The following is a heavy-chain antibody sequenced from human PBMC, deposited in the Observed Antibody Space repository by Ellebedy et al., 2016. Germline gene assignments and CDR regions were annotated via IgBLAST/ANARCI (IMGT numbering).Heavy chain of an antibody. CDR3: ASHFYDRSGYYYQHDY. CDR1: GGSIITTEYY. Sequence: SETLSLTCTVSGGSIITTEYYWGWIRQPPGKGLEWIGSVFYSMSTYYNPSLMFRVTVSVDASKNQFSLRLSSVTAADTAVYYCASHFYDRSGYYYQHDYWGQGTLVTVSS. D-gene: IGHD3-22*01. J-gene: IGHJ4*02. CDR2: VFYSMST. V-gene: IGHV4-39*01.